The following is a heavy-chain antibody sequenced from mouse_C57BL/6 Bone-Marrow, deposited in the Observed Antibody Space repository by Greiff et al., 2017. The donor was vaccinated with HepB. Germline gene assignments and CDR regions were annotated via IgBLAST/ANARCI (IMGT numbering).Heavy chain of an antibody. D-gene: IGHD2-10*02. J-gene: IGHJ2*01. V-gene: IGHV1-69*01. Sequence: QVQLQQPGAELVMPGASVKLSCKASGYTFTSYWMHWVKQRPGKGLEWIGEIDPSDSYTNYNQKFKGKSTLTVDKSASTAYMRLSSLTSEDSAVYYWTKSIMSMYFDYWGQGTTVTVSS. CDR2: IDPSDSYT. CDR1: GYTFTSYW. CDR3: TKSIMSMYFDY.